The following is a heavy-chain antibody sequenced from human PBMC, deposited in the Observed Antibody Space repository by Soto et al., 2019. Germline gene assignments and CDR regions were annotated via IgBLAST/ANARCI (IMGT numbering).Heavy chain of an antibody. CDR2: INHGGST. D-gene: IGHD2-21*02. CDR3: ARGGGDHYSMDV. CDR1: GGSFSDYF. Sequence: SETLSLTCAVYGGSFSDYFWTWIRQPPGKGLEWIGEINHGGSTNYNPSLKSRVTISVDTSKKQFSLNLRSVTAADTAVYYCARGGGDHYSMDVWAKGTSVTVSS. J-gene: IGHJ6*03. V-gene: IGHV4-34*01.